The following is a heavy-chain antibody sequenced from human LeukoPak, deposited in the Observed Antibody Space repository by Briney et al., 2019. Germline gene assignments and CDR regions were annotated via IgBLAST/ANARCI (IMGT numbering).Heavy chain of an antibody. J-gene: IGHJ6*04. V-gene: IGHV4-34*01. Sequence: NPSETLSLTCAVYGGSFSGYYWSWIRQPPGKGLEWIGEINHSGSTNYNPSLKSRVTISVDTSKNQFSPKLSSVTAADTAVYYCAELGITMIGGVWGKGTTVTISS. D-gene: IGHD3-10*02. CDR3: AELGITMIGGV. CDR2: INHSGST. CDR1: GGSFSGYY.